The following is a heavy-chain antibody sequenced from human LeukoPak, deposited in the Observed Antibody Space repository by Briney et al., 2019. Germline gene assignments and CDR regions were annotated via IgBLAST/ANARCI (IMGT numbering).Heavy chain of an antibody. V-gene: IGHV1-46*01. D-gene: IGHD1-26*01. J-gene: IGHJ4*02. Sequence: ASVKVPCKTSGYTFTSNYMLWARQAPGQGLEWMGIINPSGGSTSYAQKFQGRVTMTRDTSTSTVYMELSSLRSDDTAVYYCARVGGNYPINWGQGSLVTVSS. CDR3: ARVGGNYPIN. CDR2: INPSGGST. CDR1: GYTFTSNY.